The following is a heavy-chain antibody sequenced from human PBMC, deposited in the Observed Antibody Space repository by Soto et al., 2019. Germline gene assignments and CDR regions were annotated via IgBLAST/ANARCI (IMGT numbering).Heavy chain of an antibody. CDR3: AKGQHCSTTSCYFYFYGMDV. CDR2: ISYDGSNK. Sequence: PGGSLRLSCAASGFIFNTYGMHLVRQAPGKGLEWVAVISYDGSNKYYAGSVKGRLTISRDNSKNTLYLQMNSLRAEDTTVYYCAKGQHCSTTSCYFYFYGMDVWGQGT. CDR1: GFIFNTYG. D-gene: IGHD2-2*01. V-gene: IGHV3-30*18. J-gene: IGHJ6*02.